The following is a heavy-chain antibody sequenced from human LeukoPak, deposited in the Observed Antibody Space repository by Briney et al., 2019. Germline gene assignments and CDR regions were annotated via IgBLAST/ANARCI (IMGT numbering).Heavy chain of an antibody. CDR3: ARGSTGGVRWFDP. CDR2: IYDTGIS. V-gene: IGHV4-59*08. Sequence: SETLSLTCTVSGGSISSYYWSWIRQPPGKGLEWIGYIYDTGISKYNPSLKSRVTMSIDTSKNQFSLKLSSVTAADTAVYYCARGSTGGVRWFDPWGQGTLVTVSS. D-gene: IGHD1-14*01. CDR1: GGSISSYY. J-gene: IGHJ5*02.